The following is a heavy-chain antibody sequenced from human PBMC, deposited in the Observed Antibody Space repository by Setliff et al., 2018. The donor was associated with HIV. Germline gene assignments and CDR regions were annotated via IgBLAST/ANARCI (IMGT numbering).Heavy chain of an antibody. CDR3: AKDLRSYRCIIASCSHMDV. J-gene: IGHJ6*03. CDR1: GFTISYYG. D-gene: IGHD3-16*02. V-gene: IGHV3-30*18. Sequence: GGSLRLSCVASGFTISYYGMHWVRQAPGKGLEWVAVISHDGGNKYYADSVKGRFTISGDNSKNTLYLQMNSLRSEDAAVYYCAKDLRSYRCIIASCSHMDVWGKGTTVTVSS. CDR2: ISHDGGNK.